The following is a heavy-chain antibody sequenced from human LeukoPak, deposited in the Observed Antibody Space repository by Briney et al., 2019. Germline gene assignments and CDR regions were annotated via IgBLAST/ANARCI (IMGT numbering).Heavy chain of an antibody. V-gene: IGHV3-21*01. J-gene: IGHJ4*02. CDR2: ISSSSSYI. D-gene: IGHD2-2*01. Sequence: PGGSLRLSCAASGFTFSSYSMNWVRQAPGKGLEWVSSISSSSSYIYYADSVKGRFTISRDNAKNSLYLQMNSLRAEDTAVYYCARVTQVPGSYYFDYWGQGTLVTVSS. CDR1: GFTFSSYS. CDR3: ARVTQVPGSYYFDY.